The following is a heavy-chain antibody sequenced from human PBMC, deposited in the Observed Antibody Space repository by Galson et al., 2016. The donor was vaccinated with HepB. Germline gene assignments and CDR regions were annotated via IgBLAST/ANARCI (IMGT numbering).Heavy chain of an antibody. CDR2: ISYDGSNK. CDR1: GFTFSSYA. Sequence: SLRLSCAASGFTFSSYAMHWVRQAPGKGLEWVAVISYDGSNKYYADSVKGRFTISRDNSKNTLYLQMNSLRAEDTAVYYCARVRLSSGDFRAFDYWGQGTLVTVSS. J-gene: IGHJ4*02. CDR3: ARVRLSSGDFRAFDY. V-gene: IGHV3-30-3*01. D-gene: IGHD3-22*01.